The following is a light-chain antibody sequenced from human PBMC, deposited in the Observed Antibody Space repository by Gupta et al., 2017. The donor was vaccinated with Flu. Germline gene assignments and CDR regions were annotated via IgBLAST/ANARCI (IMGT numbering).Light chain of an antibody. CDR2: AAS. Sequence: DIQMTQSPSSLSASVGDRVTITCRASQSISSYLNWYQQKSGKAPKLLIYAASKVKSGVPSRFSGSGSGTDYTLTISRRQPEDFATYYCQQRDSTPYIFGQGTKMDIK. CDR3: QQRDSTPYI. V-gene: IGKV1-39*01. CDR1: QSISSY. J-gene: IGKJ2*01.